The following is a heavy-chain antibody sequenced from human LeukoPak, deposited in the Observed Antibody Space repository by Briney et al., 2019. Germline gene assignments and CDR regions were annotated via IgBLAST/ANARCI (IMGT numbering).Heavy chain of an antibody. Sequence: PSETLSLTCTVTGGSIIGYYWSWMRQPAGKGLEWIVRIHTSGSTNYNASLKSRVTMSVDTSKNQFSLKLTSVTAADTAVYYCARDGGYTSHDYWGQGTLVTVSS. V-gene: IGHV4-4*07. D-gene: IGHD6-19*01. CDR2: IHTSGST. J-gene: IGHJ4*02. CDR3: ARDGGYTSHDY. CDR1: GGSIIGYY.